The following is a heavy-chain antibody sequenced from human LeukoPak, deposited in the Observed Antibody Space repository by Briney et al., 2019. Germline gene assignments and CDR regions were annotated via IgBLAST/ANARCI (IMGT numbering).Heavy chain of an antibody. CDR1: GGSISYSTTY. CDR3: ARQGTYYDKIYYFDY. CDR2: IFYDGRT. V-gene: IGHV4-39*01. J-gene: IGHJ4*02. D-gene: IGHD3-16*01. Sequence: SETLSLTCTVSGGSISYSTTYWGWIRQPPGKGLEWIASIFYDGRTWNNPSLKSRVSISVDTSKNQFSLKVSAVTAADTAVYYCARQGTYYDKIYYFDYWGQGTLVTVSS.